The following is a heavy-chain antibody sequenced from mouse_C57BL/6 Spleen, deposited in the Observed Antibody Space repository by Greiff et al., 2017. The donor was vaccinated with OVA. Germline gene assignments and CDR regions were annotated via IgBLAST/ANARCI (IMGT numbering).Heavy chain of an antibody. J-gene: IGHJ2*01. D-gene: IGHD1-1*01. Sequence: VMLVESGAELARPGASVKLSCKASGYTFTSYGISWVKQRTGQGLEWIGEIYPRSGNTYYNEKFKGKATLTADKSSSTAYMELRSLTSEDSAVYFCARAGTVVATDYWGQGTTLTVSS. V-gene: IGHV1-81*01. CDR1: GYTFTSYG. CDR3: ARAGTVVATDY. CDR2: IYPRSGNT.